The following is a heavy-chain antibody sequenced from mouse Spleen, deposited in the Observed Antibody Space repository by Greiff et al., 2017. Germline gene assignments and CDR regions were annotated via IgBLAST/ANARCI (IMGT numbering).Heavy chain of an antibody. J-gene: IGHJ2*01. CDR1: GYAFSSSW. Sequence: VQLQQSGPELVKPGASVKISCKASGYAFSSSWMNWVKQRPGKGLEWIGRIYPGDGDTNYNGKFKGKATLTADKSSSTAYMQLSSLTSEDSAVYFCARNSLYFDYWGQGTTLTVSS. CDR3: ARNSLYFDY. V-gene: IGHV1-82*01. CDR2: IYPGDGDT.